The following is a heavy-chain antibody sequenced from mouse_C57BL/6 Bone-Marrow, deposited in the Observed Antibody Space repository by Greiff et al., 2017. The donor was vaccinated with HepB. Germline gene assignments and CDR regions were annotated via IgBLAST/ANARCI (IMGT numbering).Heavy chain of an antibody. D-gene: IGHD2-3*01. J-gene: IGHJ2*01. Sequence: EVKLQQSGPELVKPGASVKISCKASGYTFTDYYMNWVKQSHGKSLEWIGDINPNNGGTSYNQKFKGKATLTVDKSSSTAYMELRSLTSEDSAVYYCARGGYYVGYFDYWGQGTTLTVSS. CDR3: ARGGYYVGYFDY. V-gene: IGHV1-26*01. CDR1: GYTFTDYY. CDR2: INPNNGGT.